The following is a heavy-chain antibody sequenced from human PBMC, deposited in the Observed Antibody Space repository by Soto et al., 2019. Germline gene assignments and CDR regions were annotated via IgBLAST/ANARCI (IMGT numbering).Heavy chain of an antibody. Sequence: SETLSLTCSVSGGPISHHYYTWIRQPPGKGLEWIGYAFYSGDTNYNPSLKSRVSISIDTSKNQLSLKLTSVTATDTAVYYCARGSGWLGYWGQGALVTVSS. CDR3: ARGSGWLGY. J-gene: IGHJ4*02. CDR1: GGPISHHY. V-gene: IGHV4-59*08. D-gene: IGHD6-19*01. CDR2: AFYSGDT.